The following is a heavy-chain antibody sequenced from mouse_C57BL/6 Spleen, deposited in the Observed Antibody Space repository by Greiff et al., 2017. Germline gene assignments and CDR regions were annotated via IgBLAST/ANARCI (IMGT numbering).Heavy chain of an antibody. CDR3: ARHEESPGYYGSLYYFDY. CDR2: FYPGSGSI. Sequence: LQESGAELVKPGASVKLSCKASGYTFTEYTIHWVKQRSGQGLEWIGWFYPGSGSIKYNEKFKDKATLTADKSSSTVYMELSRLTSEDSAVYFCARHEESPGYYGSLYYFDYWGQGTTLTVSS. CDR1: GYTFTEYT. V-gene: IGHV1-62-2*01. D-gene: IGHD1-1*01. J-gene: IGHJ2*01.